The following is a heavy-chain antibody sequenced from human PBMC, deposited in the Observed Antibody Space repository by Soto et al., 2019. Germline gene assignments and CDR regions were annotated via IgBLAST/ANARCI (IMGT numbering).Heavy chain of an antibody. V-gene: IGHV1-69*13. Sequence: ASVKVSCKASGGTFSSYAISWVRQAPGQGLEWMGGIIPIFGTANYAQKFQGRVTITADESTSTAYMELSSLRSEDTAVYYCARVCISTSCYVDYYYGMDVWGQGTTVTVSS. CDR2: IIPIFGTA. CDR3: ARVCISTSCYVDYYYGMDV. D-gene: IGHD2-2*01. CDR1: GGTFSSYA. J-gene: IGHJ6*02.